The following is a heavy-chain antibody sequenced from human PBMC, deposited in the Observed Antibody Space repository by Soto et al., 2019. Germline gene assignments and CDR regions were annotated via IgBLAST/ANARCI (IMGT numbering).Heavy chain of an antibody. CDR2: IYPGDSDT. CDR3: ARSADSGYDYGFYYFDY. J-gene: IGHJ4*02. CDR1: GYSFTSYW. D-gene: IGHD5-12*01. Sequence: PGESLTISCKGSGYSFTSYWIGWVRQMPGKGLEWMGIIYPGDSDTRYSPSFQGQVTISADKSISTAYLQWSSLKASDTAMYYCARSADSGYDYGFYYFDYWGQGTLVTVSS. V-gene: IGHV5-51*01.